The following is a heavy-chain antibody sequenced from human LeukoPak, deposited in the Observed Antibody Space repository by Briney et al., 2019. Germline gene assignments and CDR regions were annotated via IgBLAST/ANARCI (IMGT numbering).Heavy chain of an antibody. CDR2: IRYDGSNK. V-gene: IGHV3-30*02. CDR3: AKGAKIVYCSSTSCYSFDY. J-gene: IGHJ4*02. Sequence: GGSLRLSCAASGFTFSSYGMHWVRQAPGKGLEWVAFIRYDGSNKYYADSVKGRFTISRDNSKNTLYLQMNSLRAEDTAVYYCAKGAKIVYCSSTSCYSFDYWGQGTLVTVSS. D-gene: IGHD2-2*01. CDR1: GFTFSSYG.